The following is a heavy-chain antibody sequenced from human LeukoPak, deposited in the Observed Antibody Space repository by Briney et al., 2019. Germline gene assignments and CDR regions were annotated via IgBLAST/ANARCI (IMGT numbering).Heavy chain of an antibody. D-gene: IGHD2-2*01. CDR1: GFTFSDYY. CDR3: ARGYCSSTRCFYGMDV. V-gene: IGHV3-11*01. J-gene: IGHJ6*02. Sequence: GGSLRLSCVASGFTFSDYYMSWIRQAPGKGLEWVSYISSSGSTIYYADSVKGRFTISRDNAKNSLYLQMNSLRAEDTAVYYCARGYCSSTRCFYGMDVWGQGTTVTVSS. CDR2: ISSSGSTI.